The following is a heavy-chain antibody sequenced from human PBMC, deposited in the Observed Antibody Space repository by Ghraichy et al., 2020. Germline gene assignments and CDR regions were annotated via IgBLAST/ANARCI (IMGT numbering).Heavy chain of an antibody. CDR3: ARVVTTIYGVSHSFDL. Sequence: GGSLRLSCAASGFTFKNYWMTWVRQAPGKGLEWVANIKQDGSGEYYVDSVKGRFTISRDNINNSLYLQMNSLRDEDTAVYSCARVVTTIYGVSHSFDLWGQGTQVTVSS. CDR2: IKQDGSGE. D-gene: IGHD3-3*01. V-gene: IGHV3-7*03. J-gene: IGHJ5*01. CDR1: GFTFKNYW.